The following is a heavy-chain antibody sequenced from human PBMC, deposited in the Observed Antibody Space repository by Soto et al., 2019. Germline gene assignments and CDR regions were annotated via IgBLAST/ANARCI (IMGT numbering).Heavy chain of an antibody. CDR2: SRNKDHSYST. CDR3: VRGHWSCDY. J-gene: IGHJ4*02. V-gene: IGHV3-72*01. CDR1: GFTLSDHY. Sequence: EVHLVESGGGLVQPGGSLRLSCAASGFTLSDHYMDWVRQAPGKGLEWVARSRNKDHSYSTEYAASVKGRFTISRDDSQNALYLLMTSLKAEDTGVYWCVRGHWSCDYWGQGTVVTVSS. D-gene: IGHD2-8*02.